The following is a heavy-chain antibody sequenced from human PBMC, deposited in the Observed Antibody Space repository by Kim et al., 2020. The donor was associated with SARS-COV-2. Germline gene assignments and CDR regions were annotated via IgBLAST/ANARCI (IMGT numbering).Heavy chain of an antibody. D-gene: IGHD4-17*01. CDR1: GGTFSSYA. J-gene: IGHJ6*02. Sequence: SVKVSCKASGGTFSSYAISWVRQAPGQGLEWMGGIIPIFGTANYAQKFQGRVTITADESTSTAYMELSSLRSEDTAVYYCASEAGYGDQSWDYGMDVWGQGTTVTVSS. CDR2: IIPIFGTA. CDR3: ASEAGYGDQSWDYGMDV. V-gene: IGHV1-69*13.